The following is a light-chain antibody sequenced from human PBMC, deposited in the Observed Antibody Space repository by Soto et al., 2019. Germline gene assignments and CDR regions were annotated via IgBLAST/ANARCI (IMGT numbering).Light chain of an antibody. CDR2: GAS. CDR1: QSISTK. V-gene: IGKV3-15*01. J-gene: IGKJ5*01. CDR3: QQHNQWPIT. Sequence: IGMKQSPATLTVSPGEGATRSCRASQSISTKLAWYQQKPGQAPRLLIYGASTRATGIPVRFSGSGSGTEFTLTINSLQSEDSAIYYCQQHNQWPITFGQGTRLDIK.